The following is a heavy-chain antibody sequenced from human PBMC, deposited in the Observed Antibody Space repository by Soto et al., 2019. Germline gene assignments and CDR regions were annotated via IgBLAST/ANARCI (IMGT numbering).Heavy chain of an antibody. CDR1: GGSITNYY. D-gene: IGHD3-10*01. J-gene: IGHJ4*02. CDR3: ARTPSGSYATRFDY. CDR2: IYNSGST. V-gene: IGHV4-59*03. Sequence: QVQLQESGPGLVKPSETLSLTCTVSGGSITNYYWNWIRQPPGKGLEWIGYIYNSGSTKYNPSLKSRVTILVDTSKNQFPLKLSSVTAADTAVYYCARTPSGSYATRFDYWGQGTLATVSS.